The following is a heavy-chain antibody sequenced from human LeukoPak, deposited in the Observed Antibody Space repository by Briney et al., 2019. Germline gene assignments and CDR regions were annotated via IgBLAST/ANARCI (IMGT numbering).Heavy chain of an antibody. J-gene: IGHJ6*02. CDR3: ASGSRFYYYYGMDV. CDR2: IKQDGSEK. D-gene: IGHD3-3*01. V-gene: IGHV3-7*01. Sequence: GGSLRLSCAASGFTFSSYWMSWVRQAPGKGLEWVANIKQDGSEKYYVDSVKGRFTISRDNAKNTLYLQMNSLRAEDTAVYYCASGSRFYYYYGMDVWGQGTTVTVSS. CDR1: GFTFSSYW.